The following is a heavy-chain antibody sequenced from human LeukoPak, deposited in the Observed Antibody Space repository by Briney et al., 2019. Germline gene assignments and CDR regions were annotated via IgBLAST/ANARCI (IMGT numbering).Heavy chain of an antibody. CDR1: GGSFSGYY. J-gene: IGHJ6*02. CDR2: IYYSGST. D-gene: IGHD6-13*01. V-gene: IGHV4-59*01. CDR3: ARNGQLTYYYGMDV. Sequence: SETLSLTCAVYGGSFSGYYWSWIRQPPGKGLEWIGYIYYSGSTNYNPSLKSRVTISVDTSKNQFSLKLSSVTAADTAVYYCARNGQLTYYYGMDVWGQGTTVTVSS.